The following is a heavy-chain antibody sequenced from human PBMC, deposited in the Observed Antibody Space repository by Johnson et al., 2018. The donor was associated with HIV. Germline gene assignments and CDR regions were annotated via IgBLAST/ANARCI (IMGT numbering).Heavy chain of an antibody. Sequence: EQLVESGGGVVQPGRSLRLSCAASGFTFSRFGMSWVRQAPGKGLEWVGFIRSNAYGGTTEYAASVKGSFTISRDNSKNTLYLQRNSLRAEDTAVYYCASSHPAAAGIPRWAFDIWGQGTMVTVSS. V-gene: IGHV3-71*02. CDR1: GFTFSRFG. CDR2: IRSNAYGGTT. D-gene: IGHD6-13*01. J-gene: IGHJ3*02. CDR3: ASSHPAAAGIPRWAFDI.